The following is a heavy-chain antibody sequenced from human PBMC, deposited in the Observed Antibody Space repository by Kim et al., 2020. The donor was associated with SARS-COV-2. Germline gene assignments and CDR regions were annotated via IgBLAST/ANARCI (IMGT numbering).Heavy chain of an antibody. J-gene: IGHJ6*02. D-gene: IGHD3-3*01. Sequence: VKGRFTISRDNAKNSLYLQMNSLRAEDTALYYCAKDRRRFLEWYYYYGMDVWGQGTTVTVSS. CDR3: AKDRRRFLEWYYYYGMDV. V-gene: IGHV3-9*01.